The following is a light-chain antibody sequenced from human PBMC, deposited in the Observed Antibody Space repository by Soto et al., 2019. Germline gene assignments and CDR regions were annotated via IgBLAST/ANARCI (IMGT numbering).Light chain of an antibody. J-gene: IGKJ4*01. CDR2: AAS. CDR3: QQYDIATG. Sequence: EVVMTQSPASLSVSPGERATRSCRASESVSTNLAWYQQKPGQPPRLLIYAASTRATGIPARFSGSGSGTEFTLTISSLQSEDFAVYYCQQYDIATGFGGGTKVEIK. V-gene: IGKV3-15*01. CDR1: ESVSTN.